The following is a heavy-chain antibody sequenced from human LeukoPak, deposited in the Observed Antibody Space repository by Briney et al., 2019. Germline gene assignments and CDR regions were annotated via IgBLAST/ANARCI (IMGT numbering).Heavy chain of an antibody. Sequence: PGGSLRLSCAASGFTFSSYTMNWVRQAPGKGLEWVSSISSSSSFIYYADSIKGRFTISRDNAKNSLYQQMNSLRAEDTAVYYCARDRNGSGSFSWFDYWGQGTLVTVSS. D-gene: IGHD3-10*01. CDR1: GFTFSSYT. V-gene: IGHV3-21*01. CDR3: ARDRNGSGSFSWFDY. J-gene: IGHJ4*02. CDR2: ISSSSSFI.